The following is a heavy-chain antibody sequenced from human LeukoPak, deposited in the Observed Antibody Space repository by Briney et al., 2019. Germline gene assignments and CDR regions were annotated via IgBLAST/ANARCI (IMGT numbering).Heavy chain of an antibody. Sequence: RASVKVSCKASGYTFTTYAMNWVRQAPGQGLEWMGWINTNTGNPMYAQGFTGRFVFSLDTSVGTAYLQISSLKAEDTAVYYCARAVGYCMTTSCYPAYWGQGTLVTVSS. V-gene: IGHV7-4-1*02. J-gene: IGHJ4*02. CDR2: INTNTGNP. CDR3: ARAVGYCMTTSCYPAY. CDR1: GYTFTTYA. D-gene: IGHD2-2*01.